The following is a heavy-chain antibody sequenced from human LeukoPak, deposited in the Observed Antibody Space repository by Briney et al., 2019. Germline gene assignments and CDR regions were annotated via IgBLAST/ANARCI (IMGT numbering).Heavy chain of an antibody. CDR3: ARHQVGTNTFDY. Sequence: SGTLSLTCAVSGGSISSGNWWSWVRQPPGKGLEWIGEFYDGWSTNYNPSLKSRVTISVNKSNNQFYLKLNSATAADTAVYYCARHQVGTNTFDYWGQGTLVTVSS. CDR2: FYDGWST. D-gene: IGHD1-26*01. V-gene: IGHV4-4*02. CDR1: GGSISSGNW. J-gene: IGHJ4*02.